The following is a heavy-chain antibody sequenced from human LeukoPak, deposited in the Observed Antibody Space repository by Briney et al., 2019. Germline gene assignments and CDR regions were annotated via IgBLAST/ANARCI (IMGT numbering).Heavy chain of an antibody. CDR1: GYPFNKFG. J-gene: IGHJ5*02. V-gene: IGHV1-18*01. D-gene: IGHD6-19*01. CDR2: ISCYNGDT. Sequence: ASVKVSCKASGYPFNKFGISWARQAPGQGLEWMGWISCYNGDTHYAQKFQGRVTWTTDTPTTTVYMELRSLRSDDTAVYYCARDPSNTSGWKTWFDTWGQGTPVTVSS. CDR3: ARDPSNTSGWKTWFDT.